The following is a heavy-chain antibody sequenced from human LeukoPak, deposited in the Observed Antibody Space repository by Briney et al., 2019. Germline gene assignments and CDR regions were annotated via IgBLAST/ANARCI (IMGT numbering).Heavy chain of an antibody. J-gene: IGHJ3*02. CDR3: ARANDILTGWDAFDI. D-gene: IGHD3-9*01. CDR2: IYYSGST. CDR1: GGSISSYY. V-gene: IGHV4-59*01. Sequence: MASETLSLTCTVSGGSISSYYWSWIRQPPGKGLEWIGYIYYSGSTNYNPSLKSRVTISVDTSKNQFSLKLSSVTAADTAVYYCARANDILTGWDAFDIWGQGTMVTVSS.